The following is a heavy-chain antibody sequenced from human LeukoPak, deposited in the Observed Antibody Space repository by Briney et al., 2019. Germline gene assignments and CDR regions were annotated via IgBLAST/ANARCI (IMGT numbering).Heavy chain of an antibody. D-gene: IGHD6-13*01. CDR2: INHSGST. CDR3: ARGPRVYSSSWYYFDH. Sequence: SETLSLTCAVYGGSFSGYYWSWIRQPPGKGLEWIGEINHSGSTNYNPSLKSRVTISVDTSKNQFSLKLSSVTAADTAVYYCARGPRVYSSSWYYFDHWGQGTLVTVSS. J-gene: IGHJ4*02. CDR1: GGSFSGYY. V-gene: IGHV4-34*01.